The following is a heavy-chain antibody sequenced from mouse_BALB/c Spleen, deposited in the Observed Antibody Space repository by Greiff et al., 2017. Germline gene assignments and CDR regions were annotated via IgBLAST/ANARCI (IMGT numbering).Heavy chain of an antibody. J-gene: IGHJ4*01. D-gene: IGHD2-12*01. CDR1: GYTFTSYW. Sequence: VKLQQPGAELVKPGASVKLSCKASGYTFTSYWMHWVKQRPGQGLEWIGEIDPSDSYTNYNQKFKGKATLTVDKSSSTAYMQLSSLTSDDSAVYYCARWRRREGYAMDYWGQGTSVTVSS. CDR2: IDPSDSYT. V-gene: IGHV1-69*02. CDR3: ARWRRREGYAMDY.